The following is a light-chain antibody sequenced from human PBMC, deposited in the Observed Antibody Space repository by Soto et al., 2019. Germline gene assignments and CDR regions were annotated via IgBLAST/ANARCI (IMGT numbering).Light chain of an antibody. Sequence: QSALTQPASVSGSPGQSITISCTGTSSDVGGYDYVSWYQQHPGKAPKLMIYEVSNRPSGVSNRFSGSKSGNTASLTISGRHAEDEADYYCSSYTSSSTYVVFGGGTQLTVL. CDR3: SSYTSSSTYVV. V-gene: IGLV2-14*01. CDR1: SSDVGGYDY. J-gene: IGLJ2*01. CDR2: EVS.